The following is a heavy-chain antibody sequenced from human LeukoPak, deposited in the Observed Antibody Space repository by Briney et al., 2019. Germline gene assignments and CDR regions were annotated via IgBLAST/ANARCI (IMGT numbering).Heavy chain of an antibody. CDR3: ARDSDHYDSSDFDY. CDR1: GGTFSSYT. V-gene: IGHV1-2*06. Sequence: ASVKVSCKASGGTFSSYTISWVRQAPGQGLEWMGRINPNSGGTNYAQKFQGRVTMTRDTSISTAYMELSRLRSDDTAVYYCARDSDHYDSSDFDYWGQGTLVTVSS. D-gene: IGHD3-22*01. CDR2: INPNSGGT. J-gene: IGHJ4*02.